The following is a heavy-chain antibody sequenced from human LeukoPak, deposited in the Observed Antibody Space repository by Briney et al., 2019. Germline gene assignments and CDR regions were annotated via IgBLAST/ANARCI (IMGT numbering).Heavy chain of an antibody. D-gene: IGHD3-10*01. V-gene: IGHV4-59*08. CDR2: IYYSGST. J-gene: IGHJ4*02. CDR1: GVSISSYY. CDR3: ARLPDRAPARRGVSNDY. Sequence: PSETLSLTCTVSGVSISSYYWSWIRQPPGKGLEWIGYIYYSGSTNYNPSLKSRVTISVDTSKNQSSLKLSSVTAADTAVYYCARLPDRAPARRGVSNDYWGQGTLVTVSS.